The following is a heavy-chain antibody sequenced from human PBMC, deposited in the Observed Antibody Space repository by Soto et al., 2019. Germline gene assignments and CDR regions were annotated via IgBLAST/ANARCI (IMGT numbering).Heavy chain of an antibody. CDR3: ARDSTYSGSYYWDFDY. V-gene: IGHV1-2*04. D-gene: IGHD1-26*01. Sequence: DSVKVSCKASGYTFTGYYMHWVRQAPGQGLEWMGWINPNSGGTNYAQKFQGWVTMTRDTSISTAYMELSRLRSDDTAVYYCARDSTYSGSYYWDFDYWGQGTLVTVSS. J-gene: IGHJ4*02. CDR1: GYTFTGYY. CDR2: INPNSGGT.